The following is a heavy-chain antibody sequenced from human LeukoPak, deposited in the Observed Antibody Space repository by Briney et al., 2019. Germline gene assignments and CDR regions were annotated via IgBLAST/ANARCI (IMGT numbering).Heavy chain of an antibody. CDR2: ISWNSGSI. Sequence: GGSLRLSCAASGFTFDDYAMHWVRQAPGKGLEWVSGISWNSGSIGYADSVKGRFTISRDNAKNSLYLQMNSLRAEDTALYYCAKGYYYDSSGYRAWDWGQGTLVTASS. CDR3: AKGYYYDSSGYRAWD. CDR1: GFTFDDYA. D-gene: IGHD3-22*01. J-gene: IGHJ4*02. V-gene: IGHV3-9*01.